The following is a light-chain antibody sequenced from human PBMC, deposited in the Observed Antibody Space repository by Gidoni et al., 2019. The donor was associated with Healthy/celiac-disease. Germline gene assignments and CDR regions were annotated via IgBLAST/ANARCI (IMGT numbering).Light chain of an antibody. V-gene: IGKV3-11*01. Sequence: EIVLTQSPATLSLSPGERATLSCRASQSVSSYLAWYQQKPGQAPRLLIYDASNRATGIPARFSGSGSGTDFTLTISSLEPEDFAVYYCQQRRNWPTFXQXTKVEIK. CDR1: QSVSSY. J-gene: IGKJ1*01. CDR2: DAS. CDR3: QQRRNWPT.